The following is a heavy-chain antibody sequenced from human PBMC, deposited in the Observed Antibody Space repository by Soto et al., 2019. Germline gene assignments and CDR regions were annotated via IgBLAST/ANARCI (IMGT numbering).Heavy chain of an antibody. CDR1: GFSFNDFG. V-gene: IGHV3-33*01. D-gene: IGHD2-2*01. J-gene: IGHJ4*02. Sequence: QVHLVESGGGVVQPGRSLRLSCAASGFSFNDFGMHWVRQAPGKGLEWVAVIWYGGKKTDYVDSVKGRFIISRDISKNMVYLQMNSLRDEDTAVYYFARENAPPYFDYWGQGTLVTVSS. CDR3: ARENAPPYFDY. CDR2: IWYGGKKT.